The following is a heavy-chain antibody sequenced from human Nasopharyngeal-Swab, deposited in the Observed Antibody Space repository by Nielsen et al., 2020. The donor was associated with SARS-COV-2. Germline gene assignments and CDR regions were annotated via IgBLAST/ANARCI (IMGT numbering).Heavy chain of an antibody. V-gene: IGHV4-30-2*01. CDR1: GGSISSGGYS. CDR2: IYHSGST. D-gene: IGHD3-16*01. CDR3: VRGEGEAIDY. J-gene: IGHJ4*02. Sequence: SETLSLTCAVSGGSISSGGYSWSWIRQPPGKGLEWIGYIYHSGSTYYNPSLKSRVTISVDRSKNQFSLKLSSVTAADTAVYYCVRGEGEAIDYWGQGTLVTVSS.